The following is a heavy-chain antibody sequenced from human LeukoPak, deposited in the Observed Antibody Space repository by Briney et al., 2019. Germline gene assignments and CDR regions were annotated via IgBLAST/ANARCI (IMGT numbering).Heavy chain of an antibody. CDR1: GGSFSGYY. J-gene: IGHJ6*03. V-gene: IGHV4-34*01. Sequence: PSETLSLTCAVYGGSFSGYYWSWIRQPPGKGLEWIGSIYYSGSTYYTPSLKSRVTISVDTSKNQFSLKLNSVTAADTAVYYCARGRSSMVRGYYYYYMDVWGKGTTVTISS. CDR2: IYYSGST. D-gene: IGHD3-10*01. CDR3: ARGRSSMVRGYYYYYMDV.